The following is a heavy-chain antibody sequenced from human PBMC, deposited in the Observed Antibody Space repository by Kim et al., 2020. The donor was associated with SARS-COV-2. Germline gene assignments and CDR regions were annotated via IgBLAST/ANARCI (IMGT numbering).Heavy chain of an antibody. D-gene: IGHD3-10*01. J-gene: IGHJ4*02. CDR2: IYYSGST. V-gene: IGHV4-30-4*01. CDR1: GGSISSGDYY. CDR3: ARGITMVRGVIDPNFDY. Sequence: SETLSLTCTVSGGSISSGDYYWSWIRQPPGKGLEWIGYIYYSGSTYYNPSLKSRVTISVDTSKNQFSLKLSSVTAADTAVYYCARGITMVRGVIDPNFDYWGQGTLVTVSS.